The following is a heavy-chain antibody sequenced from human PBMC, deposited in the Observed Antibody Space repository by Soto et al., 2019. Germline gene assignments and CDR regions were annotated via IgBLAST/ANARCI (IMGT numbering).Heavy chain of an antibody. J-gene: IGHJ5*02. V-gene: IGHV4-34*01. D-gene: IGHD4-4*01. CDR3: ARHRLLQLVKKNSFDP. CDR1: GGSFSGYY. CDR2: INHSGST. Sequence: SETLSLTCAVYGGSFSGYYWSWIRQPPGKGLEWIGEINHSGSTNYNPSLKSRVTISVDTSKNQFSLKLSSVTAADTAVYYCARHRLLQLVKKNSFDPWGQGTLVTLSS.